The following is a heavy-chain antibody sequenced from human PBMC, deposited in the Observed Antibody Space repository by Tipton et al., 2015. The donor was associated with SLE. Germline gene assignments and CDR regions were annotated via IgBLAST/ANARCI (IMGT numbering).Heavy chain of an antibody. Sequence: GLVKPSQTLSLTCAISGDSVSTNSAAWTWIRQSPSRGLEWLGRTYYRSKWYSDYAVSVKSRITINPDTSKNQVVLTMTNMDPVDTATYYCTHRQSHSSGFIRGHFFDFWGHGTLVTVSS. CDR1: GDSVSTNSAA. D-gene: IGHD6-19*01. CDR3: THRQSHSSGFIRGHFFDF. CDR2: TYYRSKWYS. J-gene: IGHJ4*01. V-gene: IGHV6-1*01.